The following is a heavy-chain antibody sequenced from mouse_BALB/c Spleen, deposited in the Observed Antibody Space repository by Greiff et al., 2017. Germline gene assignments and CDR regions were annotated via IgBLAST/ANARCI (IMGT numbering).Heavy chain of an antibody. D-gene: IGHD1-2*01. J-gene: IGHJ2*01. CDR2: IYPYNGGT. Sequence: EVQLVESGPELVKPGASVKISCKASGYTFTDYNMHWVKQSHGKSLEWIGYIYPYNGGTGYNQKFKSKATLTVDNSSSTAYMELRSLTSEDSAVYYCARDGTTATGVDYWGQGTTLTVSS. V-gene: IGHV1S29*02. CDR3: ARDGTTATGVDY. CDR1: GYTFTDYN.